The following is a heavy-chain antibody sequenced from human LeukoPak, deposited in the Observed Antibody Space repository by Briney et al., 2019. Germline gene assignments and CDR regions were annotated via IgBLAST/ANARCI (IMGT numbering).Heavy chain of an antibody. Sequence: ASVKVSFKASGYTFTGSYMHWVRQAPGQGLEWMGWINPNNGGTNYGQEFQGRVTMTWDTSISTAYMELSRLTSDDAAVYFCGRGSEGGKWLDYWGQGALVTVSS. J-gene: IGHJ4*02. D-gene: IGHD3-22*01. V-gene: IGHV1-2*02. CDR1: GYTFTGSY. CDR3: GRGSEGGKWLDY. CDR2: INPNNGGT.